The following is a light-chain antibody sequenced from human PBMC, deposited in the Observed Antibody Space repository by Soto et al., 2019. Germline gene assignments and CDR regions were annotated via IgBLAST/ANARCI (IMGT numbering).Light chain of an antibody. Sequence: DIQMTQSPSSLPASVGDRVTITCRASQGIGNYLVWYQQKPGKVPKLLIYGASILQSGVPSRFSGSGSGTFFRLTISSLQPEDAATYYCHQRQSWPRTFGQGTKVDI. CDR1: QGIGNY. J-gene: IGKJ1*01. V-gene: IGKV1-27*01. CDR2: GAS. CDR3: HQRQSWPRT.